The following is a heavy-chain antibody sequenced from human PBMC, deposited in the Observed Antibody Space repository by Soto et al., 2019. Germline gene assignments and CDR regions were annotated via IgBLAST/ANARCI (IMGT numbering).Heavy chain of an antibody. V-gene: IGHV6-1*01. D-gene: IGHD3-10*01. CDR1: GDSVSSNSAA. CDR3: ARDRVSSYYGSGTFYRYYYYGMDV. Sequence: SQTLSLTCAISGDSVSSNSAAWNWIRQSPSRDLEWLGRTYYRSKWYNDYALSVKSRITINPDTSKNQFSLQLNSVTPEDTAVYYCARDRVSSYYGSGTFYRYYYYGMDVWGQGTPVTVSS. CDR2: TYYRSKWYN. J-gene: IGHJ6*02.